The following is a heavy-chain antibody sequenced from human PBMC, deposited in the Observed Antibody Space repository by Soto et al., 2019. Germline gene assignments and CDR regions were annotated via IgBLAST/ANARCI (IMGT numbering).Heavy chain of an antibody. CDR1: GFTFSRYT. CDR3: ANDDAGGSYCDLGY. V-gene: IGHV3-30-3*02. D-gene: IGHD3-10*01. J-gene: IGHJ4*02. Sequence: QVQLVESGGGVVQPGRSLRLSCAASGFTFSRYTMQWVRQAPGKGLEWMAFISDDGNNKYYADSVKGQFTISRDNSKNTLYLQMNSLTTEDTAVYYCANDDAGGSYCDLGYWGQGTLVTVCS. CDR2: ISDDGNNK.